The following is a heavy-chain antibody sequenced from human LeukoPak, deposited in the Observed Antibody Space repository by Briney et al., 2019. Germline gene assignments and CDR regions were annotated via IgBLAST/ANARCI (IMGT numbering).Heavy chain of an antibody. CDR1: GYTFTGYY. D-gene: IGHD3-22*01. J-gene: IGHJ5*02. Sequence: ASVKVSCKASGYTFTGYYMHWVRQAPGQGLEWMGWINPNSGGTNYAQKFLGRVTMTRDTSISTAYMELSRLRSDDTAVYYCARDYCDSSREYNWFDPWGQGTLVTVSS. CDR3: ARDYCDSSREYNWFDP. CDR2: INPNSGGT. V-gene: IGHV1-2*02.